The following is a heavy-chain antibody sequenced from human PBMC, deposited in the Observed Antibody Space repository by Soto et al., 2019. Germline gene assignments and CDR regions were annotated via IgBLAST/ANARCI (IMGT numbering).Heavy chain of an antibody. Sequence: QVQLVESGGGVVQPGRSLRLSCAASGFTFSSYGMHWVRQAPGKGLEWVAVIWYDGSNKYYADSVKGRFTISRDNSKNTLYLQMNSLRAEDTAVYYCAKYYYDSSGYSSGYFDLWGRGTLVTVSS. V-gene: IGHV3-33*06. CDR3: AKYYYDSSGYSSGYFDL. D-gene: IGHD3-22*01. CDR2: IWYDGSNK. CDR1: GFTFSSYG. J-gene: IGHJ2*01.